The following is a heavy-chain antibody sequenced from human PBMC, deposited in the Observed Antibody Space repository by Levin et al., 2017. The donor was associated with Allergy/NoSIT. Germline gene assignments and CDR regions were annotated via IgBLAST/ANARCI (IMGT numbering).Heavy chain of an antibody. V-gene: IGHV3-53*01. CDR3: ARYYDSSGYYPGGMDV. D-gene: IGHD3-22*01. J-gene: IGHJ6*02. Sequence: GGSLRLSCAASGFTVSSNYMSWVRQAPGKGLEWVSVIYSGGSTYYADSVKGRFTISRDNSKNTLYLQMNSLRGEDTAVYYCARYYDSSGYYPGGMDVWGQGTTVTVSS. CDR2: IYSGGST. CDR1: GFTVSSNY.